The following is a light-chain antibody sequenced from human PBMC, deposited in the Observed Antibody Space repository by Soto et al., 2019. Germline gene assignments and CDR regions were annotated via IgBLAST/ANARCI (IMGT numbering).Light chain of an antibody. V-gene: IGLV2-14*01. CDR2: EVS. Sequence: QSALTQPASVSGSPGQSITITCTGTSSDVGSHNYVSWYQQEPGKAPKVMIYEVSNRPSGVSNRFSGSKSGNTASLTISGLQAADEAHYYCSSYTITSTYVFGTGTKLTVL. CDR1: SSDVGSHNY. CDR3: SSYTITSTYV. J-gene: IGLJ1*01.